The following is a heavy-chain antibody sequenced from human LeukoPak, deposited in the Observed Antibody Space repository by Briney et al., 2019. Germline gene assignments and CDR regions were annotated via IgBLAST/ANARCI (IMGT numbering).Heavy chain of an antibody. CDR1: GYSISSNNW. D-gene: IGHD6-13*01. CDR2: IHYSGSA. J-gene: IGHJ1*01. V-gene: IGHV4-28*01. Sequence: SDTLSLTCGVSGYSISSNNWWGWIRQPPGKGLEWIGYIHYSGSAYYNPSLKSRVTMSVDTSKNQFSLKLKSVTAVDTAVYYCASRMYGSSGRYFHHWGQGTLVTVSS. CDR3: ASRMYGSSGRYFHH.